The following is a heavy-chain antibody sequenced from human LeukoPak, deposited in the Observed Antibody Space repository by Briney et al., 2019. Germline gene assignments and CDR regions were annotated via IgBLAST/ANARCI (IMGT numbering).Heavy chain of an antibody. Sequence: GGSLRLSCAASGFTFSSYAINWVRQAPGKGLEWVSCITGSSDYIFYADSVRGRFTISRDNAKNSLFLQMNSLRAEDTAVYYCAKFKGHYGDSEYYFDSWGQGTLVTVSS. CDR2: ITGSSDYI. J-gene: IGHJ4*02. CDR1: GFTFSSYA. CDR3: AKFKGHYGDSEYYFDS. D-gene: IGHD3-10*01. V-gene: IGHV3-21*01.